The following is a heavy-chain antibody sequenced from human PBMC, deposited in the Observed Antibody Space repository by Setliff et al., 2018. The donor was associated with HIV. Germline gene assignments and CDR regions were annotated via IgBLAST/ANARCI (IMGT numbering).Heavy chain of an antibody. CDR1: GGSISVHY. V-gene: IGHV4-59*11. CDR3: ARGPSGTYYREFDF. J-gene: IGHJ4*02. D-gene: IGHD1-26*01. Sequence: SETLSLTCTVSGGSISVHYWSWLRQSPGKGLEWIGYMYASGSTDYNPSLKSRVTISVDRFRNQFSLQLRSVTAADTAVYYCARGPSGTYYREFDFWGQGTLVTVSS. CDR2: MYASGST.